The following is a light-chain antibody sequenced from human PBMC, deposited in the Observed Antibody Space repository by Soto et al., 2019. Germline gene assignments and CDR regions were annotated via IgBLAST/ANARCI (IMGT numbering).Light chain of an antibody. CDR1: SSDVGGYNY. J-gene: IGLJ2*01. V-gene: IGLV2-8*01. CDR3: SSYAGSKTL. Sequence: QSVLTQPPSASGSPGQSVTISCTGTSSDVGGYNYVSWYQQHPGKAPKLMIYEVSKRPSGVPDRFSGSKSGNTASLTVSGLQAEDEADYYCSSYAGSKTLFGGGTKRPS. CDR2: EVS.